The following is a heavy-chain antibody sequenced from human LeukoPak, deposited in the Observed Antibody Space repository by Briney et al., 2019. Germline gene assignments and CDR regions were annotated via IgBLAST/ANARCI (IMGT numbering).Heavy chain of an antibody. CDR3: AMEKYCTPNDCLHGRFYFNY. V-gene: IGHV3-23*01. CDR2: IDGSGGNT. D-gene: IGHD2-8*01. CDR1: GFIFSSFA. J-gene: IGHJ4*02. Sequence: GGSLRLSCAASGFIFSSFATSWVRQAPGKGLEWVSTIDGSGGNTYYADSVKGRFTISRDNSKNTLYLQVNTLRAEDTAVYFCAMEKYCTPNDCLHGRFYFNYWGQGTLVIVSS.